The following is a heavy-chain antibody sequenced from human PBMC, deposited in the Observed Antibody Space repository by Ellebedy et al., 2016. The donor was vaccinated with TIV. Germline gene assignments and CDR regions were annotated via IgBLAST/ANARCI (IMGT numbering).Heavy chain of an antibody. V-gene: IGHV4-34*01. CDR2: IYHSGST. CDR1: GGSFSGYY. CDR3: ARDLPLGNYDKRVYGMDV. D-gene: IGHD3-9*01. Sequence: SETLSLTCAVYGGSFSGYYWSWIRQPPGKGLEWIGEIYHSGSTNYNPSLKSRVTISVDKSKNQFSLKLSSVTAADTAVYYCARDLPLGNYDKRVYGMDVWGQGTTVTVSS. J-gene: IGHJ6*02.